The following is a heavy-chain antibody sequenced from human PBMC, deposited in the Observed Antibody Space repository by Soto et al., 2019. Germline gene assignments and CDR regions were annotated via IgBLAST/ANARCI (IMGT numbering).Heavy chain of an antibody. CDR2: INAGNGNT. V-gene: IGHV1-3*01. CDR1: GYTFTSYA. D-gene: IGHD6-13*01. Sequence: QVQLVQSGAEVKKPGASVKISCKASGYTFTSYAIHWVRQAPGQRLGWMGWINAGNGNTKYSQNFQGRVTITRDTSATTAYMDVSSLRFEDTAVYYCARGSEPAYSSWYVNGDFWGQGTLVIVSS. CDR3: ARGSEPAYSSWYVNGDF. J-gene: IGHJ4*02.